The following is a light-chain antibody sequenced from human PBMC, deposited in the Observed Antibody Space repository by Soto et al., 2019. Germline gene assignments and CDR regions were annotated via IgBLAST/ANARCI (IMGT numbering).Light chain of an antibody. V-gene: IGKV3-11*01. J-gene: IGKJ1*01. CDR2: DVS. Sequence: EIVLTQSPATLSLSPGERATLSCRASQSIATSLAWYQHKPGQAPSLLIYDVSNRATGVPARFSGSGSGTDFTLTIASLEPEDFAVYYCQQYNNWLWTFGQGTKVEIK. CDR3: QQYNNWLWT. CDR1: QSIATS.